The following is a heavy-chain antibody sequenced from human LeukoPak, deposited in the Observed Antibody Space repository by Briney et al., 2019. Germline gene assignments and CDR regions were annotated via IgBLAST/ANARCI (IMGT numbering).Heavy chain of an antibody. Sequence: GGSLRLSCAASGFTFSSYWMSWVRQAPGKGLEWVANIKQDGSEKYYVDSVKGRFTISRDNAKNSLYPQMNSLRAEDTAVYYCARETYDSSGYKPLDYWGQGTLVTVSS. J-gene: IGHJ4*02. CDR2: IKQDGSEK. V-gene: IGHV3-7*03. D-gene: IGHD3-22*01. CDR3: ARETYDSSGYKPLDY. CDR1: GFTFSSYW.